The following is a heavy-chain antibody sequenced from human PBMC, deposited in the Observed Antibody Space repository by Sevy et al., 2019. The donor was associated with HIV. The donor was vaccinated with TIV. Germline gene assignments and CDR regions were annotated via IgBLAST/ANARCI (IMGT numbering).Heavy chain of an antibody. CDR3: AREDCTGGSCYVGY. V-gene: IGHV3-21*01. J-gene: IGHJ4*02. CDR1: GFTFSSYS. Sequence: GGSLRLSCAASGFTFSSYSMNWVRQAPGKGLEWVSSISSSSSYIYYADSVKGRFTISRDNAKNSLYLQMNSLRAEDTAVYYCAREDCTGGSCYVGYWGQGTLVTVSS. CDR2: ISSSSSYI. D-gene: IGHD2-15*01.